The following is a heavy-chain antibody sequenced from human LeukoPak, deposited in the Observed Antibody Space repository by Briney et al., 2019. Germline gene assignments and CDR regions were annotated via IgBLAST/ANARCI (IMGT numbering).Heavy chain of an antibody. CDR2: INSDGSST. D-gene: IGHD6-13*01. CDR3: ARSPGRGSWYYFDY. Sequence: GGSLRLSCAASGFTFSSYWTHWVRQAPGKGLVWVSRINSDGSSTSYADSVKGRFTISRDNAKNTLYLQMNSLRAEDTAVYYCARSPGRGSWYYFDYWGQGTLVTVSS. CDR1: GFTFSSYW. V-gene: IGHV3-74*01. J-gene: IGHJ4*02.